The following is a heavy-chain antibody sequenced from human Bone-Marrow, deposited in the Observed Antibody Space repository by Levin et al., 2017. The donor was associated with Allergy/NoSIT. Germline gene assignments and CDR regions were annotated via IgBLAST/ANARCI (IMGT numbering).Heavy chain of an antibody. J-gene: IGHJ3*02. D-gene: IGHD2-2*01. CDR1: GFLLSTSGVS. V-gene: IGHV2-5*02. CDR3: ARGKYQLLDAFDI. Sequence: SGPTLVKPTQTFTLTCTFSGFLLSTSGVSVGWIRQPPGKALEWLALIYWDDAVRYRASLKRRLVILKDPSKNQVVLTLTNVDPADTATYFCARGKYQLLDAFDIWGQGTMVTVSS. CDR2: IYWDDAV.